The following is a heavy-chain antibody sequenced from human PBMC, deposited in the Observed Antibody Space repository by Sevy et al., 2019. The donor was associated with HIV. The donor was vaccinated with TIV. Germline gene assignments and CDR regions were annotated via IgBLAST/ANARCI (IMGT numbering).Heavy chain of an antibody. D-gene: IGHD3-16*01. CDR3: VRDQRGPSNAFDM. CDR2: VNDDGTIT. Sequence: GGSLRLSCAASGFTFSSYWMHWVRQAPGKRLVWVARVNDDGTITYNGDSVKGRFTISRDNAKNTLYLQMNSLRVDDTAVYFCVRDQRGPSNAFDMWGQGTLVTVSS. V-gene: IGHV3-74*01. CDR1: GFTFSSYW. J-gene: IGHJ3*02.